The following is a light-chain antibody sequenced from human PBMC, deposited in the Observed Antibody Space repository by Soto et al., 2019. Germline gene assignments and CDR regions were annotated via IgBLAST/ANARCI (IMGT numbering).Light chain of an antibody. CDR1: QSVSSSY. J-gene: IGKJ1*01. V-gene: IGKV3-20*01. CDR2: DAS. CDR3: QQYSSSRT. Sequence: EIVLTQSPGTLSLSPGERATLSCRASQSVSSSYLAWYQQKPGQPPRLLIYDASSRATGIPDRFSGSGSGTDFTLTISRLEPEDFAVYYCQQYSSSRTFGQGTKVEIK.